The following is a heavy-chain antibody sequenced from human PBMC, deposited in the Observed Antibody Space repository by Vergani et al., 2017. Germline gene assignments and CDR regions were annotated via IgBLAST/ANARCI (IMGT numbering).Heavy chain of an antibody. CDR1: GYTFTSYG. D-gene: IGHD3-10*01. CDR2: ISAYNGNT. J-gene: IGHJ6*04. CDR3: ARDMVRGVMFRYSGLNV. V-gene: IGHV1-18*01. Sequence: QVQLVQSGAEVKKPGASVKVSCKASGYTFTSYGISWVRQAPGQGLEWMGWISAYNGNTNYAQKLQGRVTMTTDTSTSTTYMELRSLRSDDTAVYYCARDMVRGVMFRYSGLNVWGKGTTVTVSS.